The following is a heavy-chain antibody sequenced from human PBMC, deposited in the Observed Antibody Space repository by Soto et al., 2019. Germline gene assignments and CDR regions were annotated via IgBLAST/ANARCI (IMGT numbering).Heavy chain of an antibody. J-gene: IGHJ4*02. CDR1: GGSISSYY. CDR2: IYYSGST. CDR3: AREKRPSYYDSIRAFDY. V-gene: IGHV4-59*01. D-gene: IGHD3-22*01. Sequence: QVQLQESGPGLVKPSETLSLTCTVSGGSISSYYWSWIRQPPGKGLEWIGYIYYSGSTNYNPSLKRRATVSVATSKNQFSLKLSSVTAADTAVYYCAREKRPSYYDSIRAFDYWGQGTLVTVSS.